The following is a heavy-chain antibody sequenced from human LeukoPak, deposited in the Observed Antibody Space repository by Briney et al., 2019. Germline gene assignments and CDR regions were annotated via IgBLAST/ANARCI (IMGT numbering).Heavy chain of an antibody. Sequence: SETLSLTCTVSGGSISSYYWSWIRQPPVKGLEWIGYIYCSGSTNYNPSLKSRVTISVDTSKNQFSLKLSSVTAADTAVYYCARENQGYSSGWSIDYWGQGTLVTVSS. D-gene: IGHD6-19*01. J-gene: IGHJ4*02. CDR3: ARENQGYSSGWSIDY. V-gene: IGHV4-59*01. CDR2: IYCSGST. CDR1: GGSISSYY.